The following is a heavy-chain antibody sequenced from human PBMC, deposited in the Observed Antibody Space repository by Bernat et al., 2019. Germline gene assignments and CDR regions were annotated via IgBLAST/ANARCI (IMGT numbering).Heavy chain of an antibody. CDR1: GGSISSGDYY. D-gene: IGHD4-17*01. J-gene: IGHJ4*02. CDR2: IYYSGST. V-gene: IGHV4-30-4*01. CDR3: ARDRDYGDYWSFFDY. Sequence: QVQLQESDPGLVKPSQTLSLTCTVSGGSISSGDYYWSWIRQPPGKGLEWIGYIYYSGSTYYNPSLKSRVTISVDTSKNQFSLKLSSVTAADTAVYYCARDRDYGDYWSFFDYWGQGTLVTVSS.